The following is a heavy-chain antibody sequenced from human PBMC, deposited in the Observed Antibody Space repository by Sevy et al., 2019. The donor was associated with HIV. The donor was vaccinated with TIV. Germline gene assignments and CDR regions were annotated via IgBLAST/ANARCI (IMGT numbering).Heavy chain of an antibody. D-gene: IGHD3-3*01. J-gene: IGHJ4*02. CDR1: GFSFSSYS. CDR2: ISSSSSTI. Sequence: GGSLRLSCAASGFSFSSYSMNWVRQAPGKGLECVSYISSSSSTIYYADSVKGRFTISRDNAKNSLYLQMNSLRAEDTAVYYCARGAISRPVYYFDYWGQGTLVTVSS. V-gene: IGHV3-48*01. CDR3: ARGAISRPVYYFDY.